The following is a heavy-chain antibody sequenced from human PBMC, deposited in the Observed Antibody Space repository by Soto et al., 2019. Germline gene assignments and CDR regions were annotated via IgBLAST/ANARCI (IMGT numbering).Heavy chain of an antibody. CDR1: GFTLSTYA. CDR2: IRVRGGTT. D-gene: IGHD4-17*01. Sequence: EVQLLESGGGLEQPGGSLRLSCAASGFTLSTYAMSWVRQAPGKGLEWVSAIRVRGGTTNYADSVKGRFPVSRDNSKNPLYQQMNSLSAEDTAVYYCAKAYGDYPYWYFDLWGRGTLVTVSS. J-gene: IGHJ2*01. CDR3: AKAYGDYPYWYFDL. V-gene: IGHV3-23*01.